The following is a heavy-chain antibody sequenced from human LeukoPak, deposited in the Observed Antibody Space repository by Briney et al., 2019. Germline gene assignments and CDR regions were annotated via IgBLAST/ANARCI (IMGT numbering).Heavy chain of an antibody. V-gene: IGHV4-34*01. CDR3: ARRGYTYGWGWFDP. Sequence: KPSVTLSLTCGVYGGSFSDYYWSWIRQPPGKGLEWIGEINHSGSTNYNPSLKSRVTISVDTSKNQFSLKVNSVTAADTAVYYCARRGYTYGWGWFDPWGQGTLVTVSS. CDR1: GGSFSDYY. CDR2: INHSGST. D-gene: IGHD5-18*01. J-gene: IGHJ5*02.